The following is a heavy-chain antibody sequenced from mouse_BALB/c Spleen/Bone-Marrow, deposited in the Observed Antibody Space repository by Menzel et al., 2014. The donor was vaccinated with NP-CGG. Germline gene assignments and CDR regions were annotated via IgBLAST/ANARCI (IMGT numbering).Heavy chain of an antibody. CDR2: IRNKANGYTT. CDR1: GFTFTDYY. J-gene: IGHJ3*01. Sequence: VQLQQPGGGLVQPGGSLRLSCATSGFTFTDYYMSRVRQPPGKALEWLGFIRNKANGYTTEYSASVKGRFTISRDNSQSILYLQMNTLRAEDSATYYCARDRRYDLAWFAYWGQGTLVTVSA. V-gene: IGHV7-3*02. D-gene: IGHD2-14*01. CDR3: ARDRRYDLAWFAY.